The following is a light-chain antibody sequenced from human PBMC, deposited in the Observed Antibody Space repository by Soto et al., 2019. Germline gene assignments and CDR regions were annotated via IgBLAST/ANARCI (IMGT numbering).Light chain of an antibody. Sequence: QSALTQPASVSGSPGQSIAISCIGVRTDGDGHDYVSWYQQHPGQAPQLIIYDVYNRPSGVSDRFSGSKSGNTASLTISGLQAEDEVDYYCCSYAGSSTHNNVFGTATKVTVL. CDR3: CSYAGSSTHNNV. V-gene: IGLV2-14*03. CDR1: RTDGDGHDY. CDR2: DVY. J-gene: IGLJ1*01.